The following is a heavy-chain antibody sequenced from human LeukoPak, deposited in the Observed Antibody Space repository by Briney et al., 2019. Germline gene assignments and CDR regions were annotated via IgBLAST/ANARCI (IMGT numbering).Heavy chain of an antibody. V-gene: IGHV3-23*01. D-gene: IGHD6-19*01. Sequence: PGGSLRLSCAASGFTFSTYAVNWVRQAPGKGLEWVSAISSSGGTTYYADSVKGRLGISRDNSKNMLYLQMNSLRAEDTAVYYCAKDRNGWPTTFDSWGQGTLVTVSA. CDR1: GFTFSTYA. J-gene: IGHJ4*02. CDR2: ISSSGGTT. CDR3: AKDRNGWPTTFDS.